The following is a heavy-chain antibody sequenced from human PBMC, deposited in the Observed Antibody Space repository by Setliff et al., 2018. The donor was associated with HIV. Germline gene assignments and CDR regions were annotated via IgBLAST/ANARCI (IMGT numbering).Heavy chain of an antibody. Sequence: PSQTLSLTCAISGDSVSSNSAAWNWIRQSPSRGLEWLGRTYYRSKWYNDYAVSVKSRITNTPDTSKKNFSLQLNAVTPEDTAVYYCARANHGIAVDSKHYYYYYYMDVWGKGTTVTVSS. V-gene: IGHV6-1*01. CDR3: ARANHGIAVDSKHYYYYYYMDV. J-gene: IGHJ6*03. CDR2: TYYRSKWYN. CDR1: GDSVSSNSAA. D-gene: IGHD6-19*01.